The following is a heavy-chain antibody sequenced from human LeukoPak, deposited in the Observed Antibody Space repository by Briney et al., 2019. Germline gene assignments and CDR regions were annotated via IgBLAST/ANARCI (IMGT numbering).Heavy chain of an antibody. D-gene: IGHD3-3*01. CDR2: ISGSGGST. CDR3: AKDLRITYYDFWSGGFDY. CDR1: GFTFSSYA. V-gene: IGHV3-23*01. Sequence: GGSLRLSCAASGFTFSSYAMSWVRQAPGKGLEWVSAISGSGGSTYYADSVKGRFTISRDNSKYTLYLQMNSLRAEDTAVYYCAKDLRITYYDFWSGGFDYWGQGTLVTVSS. J-gene: IGHJ4*02.